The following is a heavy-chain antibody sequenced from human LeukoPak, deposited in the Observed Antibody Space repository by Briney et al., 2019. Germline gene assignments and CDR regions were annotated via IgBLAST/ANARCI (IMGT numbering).Heavy chain of an antibody. CDR1: EFSVSSNY. CDR2: IYSGGAT. J-gene: IGHJ4*02. CDR3: ARGRFSGPDDY. D-gene: IGHD6-19*01. V-gene: IGHV3-53*01. Sequence: GGSLRLSCAVSEFSVSSNYMNWVRQAPGKGLGWVSVIYSGGATYYADSVRGRFTISRDNSKNMVSLQMTSLGAEDTAVYYCARGRFSGPDDYWGQGTLVTVSS.